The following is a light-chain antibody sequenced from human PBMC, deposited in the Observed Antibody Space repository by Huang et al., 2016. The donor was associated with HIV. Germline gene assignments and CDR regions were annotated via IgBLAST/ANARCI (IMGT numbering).Light chain of an antibody. CDR1: QSVRDN. Sequence: EVLMTPSPVTLSESPGGRVTISCWASQSVRDNLAWFQQKPGQAPRLLVHGSSTRATGVPARFSGSGSGTGFTLTITSLQSDDYAVYYCQQYYTWPRTFGQGTRVE. V-gene: IGKV3-15*01. CDR3: QQYYTWPRT. J-gene: IGKJ1*01. CDR2: GSS.